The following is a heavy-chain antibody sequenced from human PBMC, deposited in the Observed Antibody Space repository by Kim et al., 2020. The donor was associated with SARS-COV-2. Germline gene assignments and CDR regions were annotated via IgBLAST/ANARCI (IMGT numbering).Heavy chain of an antibody. J-gene: IGHJ6*02. V-gene: IGHV3-30*02. Sequence: DSVKGRFPISRDKTKNTVYLQVNSLKAEDTAVYYCAKELALEWLLFYGMDVWGQGTTVTVS. CDR3: AKELALEWLLFYGMDV. D-gene: IGHD3-3*01.